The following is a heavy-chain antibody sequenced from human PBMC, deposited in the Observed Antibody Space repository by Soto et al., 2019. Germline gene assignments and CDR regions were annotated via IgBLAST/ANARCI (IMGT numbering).Heavy chain of an antibody. CDR1: GFTFNSYS. CDR3: ARDPYPGSSPLDC. Sequence: EVQLVESGGGLVQPGGSLRLSCATSGFTFNSYSMNWVRQAPGKGLEWVSYIGGRSDIIYYADSVKGRFTIPRDSAEKSLYLQMNSLTDEDTGVYYCARDPYPGSSPLDCWGQGTLVTVSS. D-gene: IGHD6-6*01. CDR2: IGGRSDII. J-gene: IGHJ4*02. V-gene: IGHV3-48*02.